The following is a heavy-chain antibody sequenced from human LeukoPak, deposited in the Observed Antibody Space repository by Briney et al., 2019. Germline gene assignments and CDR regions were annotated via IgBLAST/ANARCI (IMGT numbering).Heavy chain of an antibody. V-gene: IGHV3-23*01. CDR1: GFTFSGYA. J-gene: IGHJ4*02. Sequence: GGSLRLSCSASGFTFSGYAMSWVRQAPGKGLEWVSAVSGSGSSTYYADSVKGRFTISRDNSKNTLYLQMNSLRAEDTAVYYCAKGGGYDFWSGGFDYWGQGTLGTASS. CDR3: AKGGGYDFWSGGFDY. D-gene: IGHD3-3*01. CDR2: VSGSGSST.